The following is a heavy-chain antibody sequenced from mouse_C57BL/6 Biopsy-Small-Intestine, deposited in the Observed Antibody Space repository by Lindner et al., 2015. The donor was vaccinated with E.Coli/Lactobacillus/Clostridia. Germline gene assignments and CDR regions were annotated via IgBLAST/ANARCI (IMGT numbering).Heavy chain of an antibody. Sequence: VQLQESGAELMKPGASVKLSCKATGYTFTGYWIGWRKQRPGHGLEWIGDIYPGGGYTNYNEKFKGKATLTADKSSSTAYMQFSSLTSEDSAIYYCARHYGNYEGNFDYWGQGTTLTVSS. V-gene: IGHV1-63*01. D-gene: IGHD2-1*01. J-gene: IGHJ2*01. CDR3: ARHYGNYEGNFDY. CDR1: GYTFTGYW. CDR2: IYPGGGYT.